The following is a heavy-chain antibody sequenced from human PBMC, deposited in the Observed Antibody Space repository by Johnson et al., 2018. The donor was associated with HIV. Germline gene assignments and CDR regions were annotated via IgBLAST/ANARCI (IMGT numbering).Heavy chain of an antibody. D-gene: IGHD6-13*01. CDR3: AKDQWSSSWTNDAFDI. V-gene: IGHV3-64*04. CDR1: GFTFSDYF. Sequence: QVQLVESGGGVVQPGGSLRLSCAASGFTFSDYFMSWIRQAPGKGLEYVSAISSNGGSTYYVDSMKGRFTISRDYSKNTLYLQMNSLRAEDTAVFYCAKDQWSSSWTNDAFDIWGQGTMVTVSS. J-gene: IGHJ3*02. CDR2: ISSNGGST.